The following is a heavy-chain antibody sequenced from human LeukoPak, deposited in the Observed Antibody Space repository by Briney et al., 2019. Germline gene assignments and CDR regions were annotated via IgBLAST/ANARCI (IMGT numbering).Heavy chain of an antibody. CDR1: GFTFSSYA. CDR2: ISGTGGIT. CDR3: AKDHYANEGHGFDI. J-gene: IGHJ3*02. V-gene: IGHV3-23*01. Sequence: GGSLRLSCAASGFTFSSYAMNWVRQAPGKGLEWVSGISGTGGITYYADSVKGQFTISRDNSKNTLYLQMNSLRAEDTAVYYCAKDHYANEGHGFDIWGHGTMVIVSS. D-gene: IGHD2-2*01.